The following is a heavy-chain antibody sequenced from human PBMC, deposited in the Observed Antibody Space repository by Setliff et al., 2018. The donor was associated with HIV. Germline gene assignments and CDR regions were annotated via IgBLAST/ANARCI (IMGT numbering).Heavy chain of an antibody. J-gene: IGHJ4*02. D-gene: IGHD6-13*01. V-gene: IGHV3-74*03. CDR2: VSNNGRTA. CDR1: GFTFNNYW. Sequence: GGSLRLSCATSGFTFNNYWMHWVRQSPRMGLVWVSRVSNNGRTAVYADSVKGRFTMSRDNSKNTLYLQMNSLRDKDTAVYYCARRVRAGNDHSFDYWGQGTLVTVSS. CDR3: ARRVRAGNDHSFDY.